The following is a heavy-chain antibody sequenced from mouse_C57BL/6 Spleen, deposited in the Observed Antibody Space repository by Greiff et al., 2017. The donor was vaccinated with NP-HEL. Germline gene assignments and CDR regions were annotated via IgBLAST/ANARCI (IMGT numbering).Heavy chain of an antibody. CDR1: GYTFTDYY. V-gene: IGHV1-26*01. CDR3: ARSYYDYLLDY. Sequence: EVQLQQSGPELVKPGASVKISCKASGYTFTDYYMNWVKQSHGKSLEWIGDINPNNGGTSYIQKFKGKATLTVDKSSSTAYMELRSLTSEDSAVYYCARSYYDYLLDYWGQGTTLTVSS. CDR2: INPNNGGT. D-gene: IGHD2-4*01. J-gene: IGHJ2*01.